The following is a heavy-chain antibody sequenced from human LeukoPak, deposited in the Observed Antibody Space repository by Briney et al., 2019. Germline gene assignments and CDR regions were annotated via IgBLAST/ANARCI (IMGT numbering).Heavy chain of an antibody. D-gene: IGHD4-17*01. J-gene: IGHJ4*02. CDR3: VYGDYYYSYFDY. CDR1: GFTFSSYW. CDR2: IKQDGNEK. V-gene: IGHV3-7*01. Sequence: GGSLRLSCAASGFTFSSYWMSWVRQAPGKGLEWVANIKQDGNEKYYVDSVKGRFTISRDNAKNSLYLQMNSLRAEDTAVYYCVYGDYYYSYFDYWGQGTLVTVSS.